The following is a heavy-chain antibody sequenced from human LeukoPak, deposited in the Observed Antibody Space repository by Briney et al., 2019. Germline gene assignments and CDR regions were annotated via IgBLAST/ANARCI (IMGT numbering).Heavy chain of an antibody. D-gene: IGHD2-2*01. V-gene: IGHV4-30-4*01. Sequence: PSQTLSLTCTVSGGSISSGDYYWSWIRQPPGKGLEWIGYIYYSGSTYYNPSLKSRVTISVDTSKNQFSLKLSSVTAADTAVYYCARATIREDIVVVPAAIDYWGQGTLATVSS. J-gene: IGHJ4*02. CDR3: ARATIREDIVVVPAAIDY. CDR1: GGSISSGDYY. CDR2: IYYSGST.